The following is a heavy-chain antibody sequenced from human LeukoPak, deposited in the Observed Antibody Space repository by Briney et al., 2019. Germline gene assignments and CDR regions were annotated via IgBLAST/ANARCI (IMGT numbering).Heavy chain of an antibody. CDR1: GYTFTGYY. J-gene: IGHJ6*02. D-gene: IGHD1-1*01. CDR2: INPNSGGT. V-gene: IGHV1-2*02. Sequence: ASVKVSCTASGYTFTGYYMHWVRQAPGQGLEWMGWINPNSGGTNYAQKFQGRVTMTRDTSISTAYMGLSRLRSDDTAVYYCASVTGTTRDYYGMDVWGQGTTVTVSS. CDR3: ASVTGTTRDYYGMDV.